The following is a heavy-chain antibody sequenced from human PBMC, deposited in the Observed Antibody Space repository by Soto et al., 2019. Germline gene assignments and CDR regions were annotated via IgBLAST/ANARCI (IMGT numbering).Heavy chain of an antibody. CDR2: IYYSGST. J-gene: IGHJ6*03. CDR3: ARDRSYYGSGSTYYYYYMDV. Sequence: PSETLSVTCTVAGGSISSYYWSWIRQPTGKGLEWIGYIYYSGSTNYNPSLKSRVTISVDTSKNQFSLKLSSVTAADTAVYYCARDRSYYGSGSTYYYYYMDVWGKGTTVTVSS. V-gene: IGHV4-59*01. CDR1: GGSISSYY. D-gene: IGHD3-10*01.